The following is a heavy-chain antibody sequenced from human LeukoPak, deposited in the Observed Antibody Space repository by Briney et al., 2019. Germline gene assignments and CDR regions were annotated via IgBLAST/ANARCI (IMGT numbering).Heavy chain of an antibody. V-gene: IGHV6-1*01. D-gene: IGHD3-3*01. J-gene: IGHJ5*02. CDR1: GDSVSSNSAA. Sequence: SQTLSLTCAISGDSVSSNSAAWNWIRQSPSRGLEWLGRIYYRSKSKWYNDYAVSVESRITINPDTSKNQFSLQLNSVTPEDTAVYYRARVNVGSAIFEPNWFDPWGQGTLVTVSS. CDR3: ARVNVGSAIFEPNWFDP. CDR2: IYYRSKSKWYN.